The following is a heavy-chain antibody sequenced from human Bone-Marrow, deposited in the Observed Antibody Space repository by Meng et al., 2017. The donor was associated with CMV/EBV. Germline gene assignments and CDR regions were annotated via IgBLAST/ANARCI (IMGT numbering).Heavy chain of an antibody. J-gene: IGHJ4*02. CDR2: IYYSGST. D-gene: IGHD6-13*01. V-gene: IGHV4-39*01. CDR3: ARSDIAAAGSFDY. CDR1: GGSISSSSYY. Sequence: TVYGGSISSSSYYWGWIRQPPGKGLEWIGSIYYSGSTYYNPSLKSRVTISVDTSKNQFSLKLSSVTAADTAVYYCARSDIAAAGSFDYWGQGTLVTVSS.